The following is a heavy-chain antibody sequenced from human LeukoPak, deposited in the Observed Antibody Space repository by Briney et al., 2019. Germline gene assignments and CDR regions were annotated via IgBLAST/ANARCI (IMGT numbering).Heavy chain of an antibody. J-gene: IGHJ5*02. CDR2: INPNSGGT. V-gene: IGHV1-2*02. CDR1: GYTFTGYY. Sequence: ASVKVSCKASGYTFTGYYMHWVRQAPGQGLEWMGWINPNSGGTNYAQKFQGRVTMTRDTSISTAYMELSRLRSDDTAVYYCARAYYSGWYGDWFDPWGQGTLVTVSS. D-gene: IGHD6-19*01. CDR3: ARAYYSGWYGDWFDP.